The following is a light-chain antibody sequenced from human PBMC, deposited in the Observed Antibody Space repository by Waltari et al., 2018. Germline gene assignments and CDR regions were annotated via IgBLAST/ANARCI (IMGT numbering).Light chain of an antibody. CDR3: SSYTSSSSRV. J-gene: IGLJ1*01. V-gene: IGLV2-14*01. Sequence: QSALTQPASVSGSPGPSITISCTGPSSDIGGYNYVSWYQQHPGKAPKLMIYDVSKRPSGVSNRFSGSKSGNTVSLTISGLQTVDEADYYCSSYTSSSSRVFGTGTKVTVL. CDR2: DVS. CDR1: SSDIGGYNY.